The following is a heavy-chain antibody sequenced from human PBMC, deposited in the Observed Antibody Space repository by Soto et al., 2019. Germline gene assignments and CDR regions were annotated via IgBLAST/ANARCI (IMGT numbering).Heavy chain of an antibody. CDR2: ISAYNGNT. V-gene: IGHV1-18*01. J-gene: IGHJ4*02. Sequence: GASVKVSCKASGYTFTRYGISWVRQAPGQRLEWMGWISAYNGNTNYAQKLQGRVTMTTDTSTSTAYMELRSLRSDDTAVYYCARGWSYYDILTGYSNFDYWGQGTLVTVSS. CDR1: GYTFTRYG. D-gene: IGHD3-9*01. CDR3: ARGWSYYDILTGYSNFDY.